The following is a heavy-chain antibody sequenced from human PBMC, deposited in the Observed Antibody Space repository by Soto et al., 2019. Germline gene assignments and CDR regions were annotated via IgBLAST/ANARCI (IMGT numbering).Heavy chain of an antibody. CDR2: ISYDGSNK. J-gene: IGHJ4*02. Sequence: GGSLRLSCAASGFTFSSYGMHWVRQAPGKGLEWVAVISYDGSNKYYADSVKGRFTISRDNSKNTMYLQMNSLRAEDTAVYYCAKDPESSGWGPEDDYWGQGTLVTVSS. D-gene: IGHD6-19*01. CDR3: AKDPESSGWGPEDDY. V-gene: IGHV3-30*18. CDR1: GFTFSSYG.